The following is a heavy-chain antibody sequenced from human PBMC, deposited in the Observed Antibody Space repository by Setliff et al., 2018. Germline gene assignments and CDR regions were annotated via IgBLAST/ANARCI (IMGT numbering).Heavy chain of an antibody. CDR3: ARDKDKDFDF. J-gene: IGHJ4*02. CDR2: IFHDGRDI. CDR1: GFAFDSYA. V-gene: IGHV3-33*08. Sequence: GGSLRLSCAASGFAFDSYAMHWVRQAPGKGLEWVAIIFHDGRDIYYGDSVQGRFAISRDNAKNTLYLQISRLGVEDTAVYYCARDKDKDFDFWGQGTLVTVSS.